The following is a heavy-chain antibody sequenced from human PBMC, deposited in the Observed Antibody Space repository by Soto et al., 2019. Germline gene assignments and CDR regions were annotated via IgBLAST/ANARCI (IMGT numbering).Heavy chain of an antibody. D-gene: IGHD6-13*01. J-gene: IGHJ6*03. CDR2: ITWNSDTM. Sequence: DVQLVESGGGLVQPGRSLRLSCAASGFTFHDYAMHWVRQPPGKGLEWVSGITWNSDTMGYADSVKGRFTISRDNVKNCLHLQINSPRAEDTALYYCTKNGGAAAGTSNYYSYPMDVWGKGTTVTVSS. V-gene: IGHV3-9*01. CDR3: TKNGGAAAGTSNYYSYPMDV. CDR1: GFTFHDYA.